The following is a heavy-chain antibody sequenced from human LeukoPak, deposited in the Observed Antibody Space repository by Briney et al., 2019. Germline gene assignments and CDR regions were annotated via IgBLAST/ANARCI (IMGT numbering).Heavy chain of an antibody. J-gene: IGHJ4*02. CDR1: GFTFSSYG. CDR3: AKDRGVVVVAAKDEGDY. V-gene: IGHV3-30*18. Sequence: GGSLRLSCAASGFTFSSYGMHWDRQAPGKGLEWVAVISYDGSNKYYADSVKGRFTISRDNSKNTLYLQMNSLRAEDTAVYYCAKDRGVVVVAAKDEGDYWGQGTLVTVSS. D-gene: IGHD2-15*01. CDR2: ISYDGSNK.